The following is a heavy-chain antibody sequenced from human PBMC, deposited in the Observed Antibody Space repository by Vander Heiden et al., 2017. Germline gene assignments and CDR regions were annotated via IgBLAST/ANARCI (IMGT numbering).Heavy chain of an antibody. CDR1: GFTFSSYA. D-gene: IGHD2-2*01. Sequence: EVQLLESGGGLVQPGGSLRLSCAASGFTFSSYAMSWVRQAPGKGLEWVSAISGSGGSTYYADSVKGRFTISRDNSKNTLYLQMNSLRAEDTAVYYCAKIPHIVVGPAARYYFDYWGQGTLVTVSS. CDR2: ISGSGGST. CDR3: AKIPHIVVGPAARYYFDY. J-gene: IGHJ4*02. V-gene: IGHV3-23*01.